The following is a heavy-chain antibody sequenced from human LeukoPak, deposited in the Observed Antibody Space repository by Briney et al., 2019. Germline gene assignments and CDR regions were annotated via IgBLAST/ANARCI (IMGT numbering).Heavy chain of an antibody. CDR1: GGSLSSFY. CDR3: ARSLSTVTNRYYFDY. V-gene: IGHV4-59*01. Sequence: SETLSLTCSVSGGSLSSFYWGWIRQPPGKGLEFVGYIHYTGSAYYNPSLKSRLTMSVDTSRNHFYLNLMSVSAADTAIYYCARSLSTVTNRYYFDYWGQGLLVTVSS. D-gene: IGHD4-17*01. CDR2: IHYTGSA. J-gene: IGHJ4*02.